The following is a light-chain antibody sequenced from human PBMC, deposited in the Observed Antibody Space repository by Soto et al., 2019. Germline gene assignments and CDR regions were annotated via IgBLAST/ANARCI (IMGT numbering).Light chain of an antibody. CDR2: GAS. V-gene: IGKV3-20*01. J-gene: IGKJ1*01. CDR1: KSVSSNY. Sequence: EIVLTQSPGTLSLSPGERATLSCRASKSVSSNYLAWYQQKPGQAPRLLIYGASSRATGIPDRFSGSGSGTDFTLTISRLEPEDFAVYFCQQYDGAWTFGQWTKVEIK. CDR3: QQYDGAWT.